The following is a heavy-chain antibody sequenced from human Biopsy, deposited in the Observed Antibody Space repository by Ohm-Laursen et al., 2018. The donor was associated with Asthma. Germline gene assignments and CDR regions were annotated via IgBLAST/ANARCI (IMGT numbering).Heavy chain of an antibody. Sequence: SLRLSCAASGFMFRSFGMHWVRQAPGKGLEWVALMSYDGSIKDYADSVKGRFTISRDNSMSTLYLHMNSLRVEDTAVYYCARGLDYSGRSGFDYWGQGTLVTVSS. CDR2: MSYDGSIK. D-gene: IGHD3-10*01. CDR3: ARGLDYSGRSGFDY. V-gene: IGHV3-30*03. J-gene: IGHJ4*02. CDR1: GFMFRSFG.